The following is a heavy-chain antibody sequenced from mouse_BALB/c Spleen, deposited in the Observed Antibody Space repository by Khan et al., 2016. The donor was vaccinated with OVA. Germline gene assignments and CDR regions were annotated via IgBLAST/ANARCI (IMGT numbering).Heavy chain of an antibody. Sequence: QVQLKQSGPGLVQPSQSLSITCTVSGFSLTSYGVHWVRQSPGKGLEWLGVIWSGGITDYSAAFISRLSISKDNSKSQVFSKMNSLQANDTAIYYCARNYDYDEGLAYWGQGTLVTVSA. J-gene: IGHJ3*01. V-gene: IGHV2-2*02. CDR2: IWSGGIT. CDR1: GFSLTSYG. D-gene: IGHD2-4*01. CDR3: ARNYDYDEGLAY.